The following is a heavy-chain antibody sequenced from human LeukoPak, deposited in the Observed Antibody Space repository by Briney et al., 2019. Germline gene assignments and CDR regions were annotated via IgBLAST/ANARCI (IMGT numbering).Heavy chain of an antibody. J-gene: IGHJ4*02. CDR1: GFTFSDYY. CDR2: ISSSSSYT. V-gene: IGHV3-11*06. CDR3: ATWGRNGGFGELFRSPNFDY. D-gene: IGHD3-10*01. Sequence: GGSLRLSCAASGFTFSDYYMSWIRQAPGKGLEWVSYISSSSSYTNYADSVKGRFTISRDNAMNSLYLQMNSLRAEDTAVYYCATWGRNGGFGELFRSPNFDYWGQGTLVTVSS.